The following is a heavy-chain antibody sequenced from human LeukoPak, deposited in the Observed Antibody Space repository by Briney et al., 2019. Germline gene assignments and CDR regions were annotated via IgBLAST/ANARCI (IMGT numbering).Heavy chain of an antibody. V-gene: IGHV3-7*04. Sequence: PGGSLKLSCAASGFMFSNYWMSWVRQAPGKGLEWVANINQDGSEKSYVDSVEGRFTISRDNAQKSLYLHVNSLRAEDTAVYYCARDIYGGHDYWGQGTLLTVSS. CDR1: GFMFSNYW. D-gene: IGHD2-21*01. CDR3: ARDIYGGHDY. CDR2: INQDGSEK. J-gene: IGHJ4*02.